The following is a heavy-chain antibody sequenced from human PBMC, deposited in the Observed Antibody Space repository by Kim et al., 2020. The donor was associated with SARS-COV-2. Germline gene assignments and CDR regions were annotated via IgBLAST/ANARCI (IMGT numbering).Heavy chain of an antibody. CDR2: IYYSGST. Sequence: SETLSLTCTVSGGSISSGGYYWSWIRQHPGKGLEWIGYIYYSGSTYYNPSLKSRVTISVDTSKNQFSLKLSSVTAADTAVYYCARTPPRITMVRGVIPDAFDIWGQGTMVTVSS. CDR3: ARTPPRITMVRGVIPDAFDI. CDR1: GGSISSGGYY. V-gene: IGHV4-31*03. D-gene: IGHD3-10*01. J-gene: IGHJ3*02.